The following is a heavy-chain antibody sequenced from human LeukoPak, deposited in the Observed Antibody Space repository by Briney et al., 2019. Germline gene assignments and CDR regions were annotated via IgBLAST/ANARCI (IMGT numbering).Heavy chain of an antibody. Sequence: PGGPLRLSCAASGFTFSSYSMNWVRQAPGKGLEWVSSISSSSSYIYYADSVKGRFTISRDNAKNSLYLQMNSLRAEDTAVYYCAKGSCSSTSCYRDDAFDIWGQGTMVTVSS. J-gene: IGHJ3*02. CDR1: GFTFSSYS. D-gene: IGHD2-2*02. CDR2: ISSSSSYI. V-gene: IGHV3-21*01. CDR3: AKGSCSSTSCYRDDAFDI.